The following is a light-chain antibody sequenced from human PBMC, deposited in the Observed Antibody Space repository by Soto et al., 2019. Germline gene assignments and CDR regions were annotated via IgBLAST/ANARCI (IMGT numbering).Light chain of an antibody. CDR2: KAS. Sequence: DIQMTQSPSTLSASVGDRVTITCRASQSISSWLAWFQQKPGKAPKLLIYKASGLESGVPSRFSGSGSGTEFTLTVSSLQPDDFATYYCQQYNSYPYTFGQGTKLEIK. V-gene: IGKV1-5*03. J-gene: IGKJ2*01. CDR3: QQYNSYPYT. CDR1: QSISSW.